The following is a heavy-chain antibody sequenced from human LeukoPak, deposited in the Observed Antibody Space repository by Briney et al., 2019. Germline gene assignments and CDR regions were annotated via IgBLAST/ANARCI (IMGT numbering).Heavy chain of an antibody. V-gene: IGHV3-53*01. D-gene: IGHD3/OR15-3a*01. CDR1: GFTFSAFA. CDR3: ARVGLPDAFDI. CDR2: IYSGGST. Sequence: GGSLRLSCVASGFTFSAFAMNWVRQVPGKGLEWVSVIYSGGSTYYADSVEGRFTISRDNSKNTLYLQMNSLRAEDTAVYYCARVGLPDAFDIWGQGTMVTVSS. J-gene: IGHJ3*02.